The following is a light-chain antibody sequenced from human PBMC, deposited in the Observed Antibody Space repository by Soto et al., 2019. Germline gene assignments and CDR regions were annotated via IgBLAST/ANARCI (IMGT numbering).Light chain of an antibody. CDR3: CSYAGSSSWV. J-gene: IGLJ1*01. Sequence: QSVLTQPASGPGSPGHSITISCTGTSSDVGSYNLVSWYQQHPGKAPKLMIYEVSKRPSGVSNRFSGCKSGNTASLTISGLQAEDEADYYCCSYAGSSSWVFGTGTKVTVL. V-gene: IGLV2-23*02. CDR2: EVS. CDR1: SSDVGSYNL.